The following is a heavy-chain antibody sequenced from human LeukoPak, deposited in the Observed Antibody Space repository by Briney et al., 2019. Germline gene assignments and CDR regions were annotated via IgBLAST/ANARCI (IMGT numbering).Heavy chain of an antibody. CDR2: ISSSSSYI. CDR3: ASAMWGYSYGCY. CDR1: GFTFSSYS. Sequence: PGGSLRLSCAASGFTFSSYSMNWVRQAPGKGLEWVSSISSSSSYIYYADSVKGRFTISRDNSKNTLYLQMNSLRAEDTAVYYCASAMWGYSYGCYWGQGTLVTVSS. V-gene: IGHV3-21*04. J-gene: IGHJ4*02. D-gene: IGHD5-18*01.